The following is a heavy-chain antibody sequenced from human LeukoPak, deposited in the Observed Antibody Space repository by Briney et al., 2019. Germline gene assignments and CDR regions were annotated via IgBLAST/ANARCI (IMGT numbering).Heavy chain of an antibody. J-gene: IGHJ4*02. D-gene: IGHD1-26*01. CDR1: GGSISSGRYY. CDR2: IYYSGNT. Sequence: SETLSLTCTVSGGSISSGRYYWSWIRQHPGKGLEWIGYIYYSGNTHYNPSLKSRLTISVDTSKNQFSLKLTSVTAADTAVYYCARGSGSATPFPFDYWGQGTLVTVSS. V-gene: IGHV4-31*03. CDR3: ARGSGSATPFPFDY.